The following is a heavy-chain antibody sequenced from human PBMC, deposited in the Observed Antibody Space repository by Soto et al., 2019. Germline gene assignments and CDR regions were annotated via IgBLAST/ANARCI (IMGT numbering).Heavy chain of an antibody. CDR1: GGSISSYY. CDR2: IYYSGST. D-gene: IGHD3-3*01. Sequence: SETLSLTCTVSGGSISSYYWSWIRQPPGKGLEWIGYIYYSGSTNYNPSLKSRVTISVDTSKNQFSLKLSSVTAADTAVYYCARAVFFYYVDVWGKGTTVTVSS. J-gene: IGHJ6*03. V-gene: IGHV4-59*01. CDR3: ARAVFFYYVDV.